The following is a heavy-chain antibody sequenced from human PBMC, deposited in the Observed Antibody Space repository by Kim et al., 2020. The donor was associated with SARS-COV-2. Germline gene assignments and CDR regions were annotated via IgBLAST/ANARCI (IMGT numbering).Heavy chain of an antibody. Sequence: ASVKVSCKASGYTFTSYAMNWVRQAPGQGLEWMGWINTNTGNPTYAQGFTGRFVFSLDTSVSTAYLQISSLKAEDTAVYYCARDTRETIFGVVYFDYWGQGTLVTVSS. V-gene: IGHV7-4-1*02. CDR2: INTNTGNP. CDR3: ARDTRETIFGVVYFDY. J-gene: IGHJ4*02. CDR1: GYTFTSYA. D-gene: IGHD3-3*01.